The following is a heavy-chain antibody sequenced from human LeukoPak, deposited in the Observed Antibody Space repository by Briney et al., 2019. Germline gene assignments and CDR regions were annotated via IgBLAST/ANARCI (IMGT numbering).Heavy chain of an antibody. CDR1: VGSFSGYY. CDR3: ARVGVATISSYFDY. CDR2: INHSGST. J-gene: IGHJ4*02. V-gene: IGHV4-34*01. D-gene: IGHD5-12*01. Sequence: SETLSVTCVVYVGSFSGYYWSWMRQPPGKGLEWIGEINHSGSTNYNPSLKSLVTISVDTSKNQFSLKLSSVTAADTAVYYWARVGVATISSYFDYWGQGTLVTVSS.